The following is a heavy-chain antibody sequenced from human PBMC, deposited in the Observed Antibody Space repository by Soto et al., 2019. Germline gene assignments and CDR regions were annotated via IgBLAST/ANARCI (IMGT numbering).Heavy chain of an antibody. CDR3: ARDSSYPCGGIDV. Sequence: QVQLVQSGAEVKKPGASVTFSGKASGYSFSNYGSSWVRQAPGQGLECVGWIIHYSVNTNSAQRCRGRVSLTTDTSTSTAYMELRGLTSADSAVSYCARDSSYPCGGIDVWGQGTLVTVSS. J-gene: IGHJ4*02. D-gene: IGHD6-25*01. V-gene: IGHV1-18*01. CDR1: GYSFSNYG. CDR2: IIHYSVNT.